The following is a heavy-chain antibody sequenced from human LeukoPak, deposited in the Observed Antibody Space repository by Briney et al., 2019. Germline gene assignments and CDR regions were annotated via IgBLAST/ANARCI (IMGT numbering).Heavy chain of an antibody. D-gene: IGHD3-22*01. CDR3: ATQGEYYDSSGYQFPFDY. V-gene: IGHV3-53*01. CDR2: IYSGGST. J-gene: IGHJ4*02. CDR1: GFTVSSNY. Sequence: GGSLRLSCAASGFTVSSNYMSWVRQAPGKGLEWVSVIYSGGSTYYADSVKGRFTISRDNSKNTLYLQMNSLGAEDTAVYYCATQGEYYDSSGYQFPFDYWGQGTLVTVSS.